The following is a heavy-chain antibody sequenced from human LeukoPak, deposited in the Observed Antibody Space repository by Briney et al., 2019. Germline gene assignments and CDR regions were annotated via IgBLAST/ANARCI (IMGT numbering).Heavy chain of an antibody. J-gene: IGHJ2*01. D-gene: IGHD3-16*01. CDR2: INPYDGNT. CDR1: GYTFTNYD. Sequence: GASVTVSCKASGYTFTNYDISWVRQAPGQRLEWMGWINPYDGNTNYAQNLQGRVTMTTDTSTSTAYMELRSLRSDDTAVYYCARGGGGWYFDLWGRGTLVAVSS. CDR3: ARGGGGWYFDL. V-gene: IGHV1-18*01.